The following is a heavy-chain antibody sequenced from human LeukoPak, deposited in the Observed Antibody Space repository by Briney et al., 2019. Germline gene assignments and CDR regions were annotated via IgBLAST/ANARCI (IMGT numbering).Heavy chain of an antibody. CDR2: IYYSGST. Sequence: SETLSLTCTVSGGSIRSYYWSWIRQPPGKGLEWIGYIYYSGSTNYNPSLKSRVTISLDTSKNQFSLKLNSVSAADTAVYYCARAMGGAGTVTDSWGQGTLVTVSS. CDR3: ARAMGGAGTVTDS. CDR1: GGSIRSYY. J-gene: IGHJ5*01. V-gene: IGHV4-59*01. D-gene: IGHD6-13*01.